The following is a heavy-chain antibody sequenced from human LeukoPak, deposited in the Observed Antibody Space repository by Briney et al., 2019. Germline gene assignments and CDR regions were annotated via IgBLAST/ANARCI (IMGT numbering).Heavy chain of an antibody. CDR3: ATVSYWAYMDV. D-gene: IGHD3-10*01. CDR2: INPNSGGT. Sequence: GASVKVSCKASGGTFSSYAISWVRQAPGQGLEWMGWINPNSGGTNYAQKFQGRVTMTRDTSISTAYMELSRLRSDDTAVYYCATVSYWAYMDVWGKGTTVTVSS. V-gene: IGHV1-2*02. CDR1: GGTFSSYA. J-gene: IGHJ6*03.